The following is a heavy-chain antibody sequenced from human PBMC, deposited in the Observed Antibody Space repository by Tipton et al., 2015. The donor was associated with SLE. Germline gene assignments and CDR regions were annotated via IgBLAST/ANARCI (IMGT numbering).Heavy chain of an antibody. V-gene: IGHV3-23*01. D-gene: IGHD6-19*01. CDR1: GFTFTSCV. CDR3: TKCIAVAGTGKYYFDY. J-gene: IGHJ4*02. Sequence: SLRLSCAASGFTFTSCVMTWVRQAPGKGLEWVSTISGSGGTAYYADSVKGRFTISRDDSKNTLYLQMNSLRAEDAAVYYCTKCIAVAGTGKYYFDYWGQGTLVTVSS. CDR2: ISGSGGTA.